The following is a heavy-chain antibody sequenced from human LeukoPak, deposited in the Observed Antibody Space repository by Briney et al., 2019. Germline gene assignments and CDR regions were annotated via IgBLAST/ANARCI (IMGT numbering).Heavy chain of an antibody. CDR2: MNPNSGNT. D-gene: IGHD2-2*01. CDR3: ARGLEDIVVVPAALNMDV. CDR1: GYSFNGYY. V-gene: IGHV1-8*01. Sequence: ASVKVSCKASGYTFSTSGYSFNGYYVVWVRQATGQGLEWMGWMNPNSGNTGYAQKFQGRVTMTRNTSISTAYMELSSLRSEDTAVYYCARGLEDIVVVPAALNMDVWGKGTTVTVSS. J-gene: IGHJ6*03.